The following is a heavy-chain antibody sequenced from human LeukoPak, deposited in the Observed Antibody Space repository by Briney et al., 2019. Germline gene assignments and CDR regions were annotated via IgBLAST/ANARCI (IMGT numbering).Heavy chain of an antibody. CDR2: IYTSGST. CDR1: GGSISSYY. V-gene: IGHV4-4*07. D-gene: IGHD3-9*01. CDR3: ARGGYDILTGYYPFDY. Sequence: PSETLSLTCTVSGGSISSYYWSWIRQPAGKGLEWIGRIYTSGSTNYNPSLKSRVTMSVDTSKNQFSLKLSSVTAADTAVYYCARGGYDILTGYYPFDYWGQGTLVTVSS. J-gene: IGHJ4*02.